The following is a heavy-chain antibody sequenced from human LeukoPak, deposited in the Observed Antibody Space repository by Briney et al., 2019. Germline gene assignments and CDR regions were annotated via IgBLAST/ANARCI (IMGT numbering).Heavy chain of an antibody. CDR3: ASPRTVEYSYGFDY. V-gene: IGHV3-21*01. CDR1: GFTFSSYS. D-gene: IGHD5-18*01. J-gene: IGHJ4*02. CDR2: ISSSSSYI. Sequence: GGSLRLSCAASGFTFSSYSMNWVRQAPGKGLEWVSSISSSSSYIYYADSVKGRFTISRDNAKNSLYLQMNSLRAEDTAVYYCASPRTVEYSYGFDYWGQGTLVTVSS.